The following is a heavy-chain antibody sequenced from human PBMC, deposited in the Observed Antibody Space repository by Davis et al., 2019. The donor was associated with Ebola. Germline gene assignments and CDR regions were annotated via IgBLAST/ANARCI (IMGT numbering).Heavy chain of an antibody. CDR3: ARQQLEYWYFDL. D-gene: IGHD6-13*01. CDR2: INHSGST. J-gene: IGHJ2*01. CDR1: GGSFSGYY. V-gene: IGHV4-34*01. Sequence: SETLSLTCAVYGGSFSGYYWSWIRQLPGKGLEWIGEINHSGSTNYNPSLKSRVTISVDTSKNQFSLKLSSVTAADTAVYYCARQQLEYWYFDLWGRGTLVTVSS.